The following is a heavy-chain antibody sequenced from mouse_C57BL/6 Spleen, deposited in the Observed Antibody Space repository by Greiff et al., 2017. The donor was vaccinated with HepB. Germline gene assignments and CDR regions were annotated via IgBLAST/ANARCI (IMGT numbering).Heavy chain of an antibody. V-gene: IGHV1-50*01. CDR1: GYTFTSYW. J-gene: IGHJ1*03. CDR3: ANPRNSHYYGSSYWYFDV. D-gene: IGHD1-1*01. Sequence: VQLQQPGAELVKPGASVKLSCKASGYTFTSYWMQWVKQRPGQGLEWIGEIDPSDSYTNYNQKFKGKATLTVDTSSSTAYMQLSSLTSEDSAVYYCANPRNSHYYGSSYWYFDVWGTGTTVTVSS. CDR2: IDPSDSYT.